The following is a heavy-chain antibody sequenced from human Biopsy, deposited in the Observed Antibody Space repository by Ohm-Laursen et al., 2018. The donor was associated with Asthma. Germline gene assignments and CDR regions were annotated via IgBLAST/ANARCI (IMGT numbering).Heavy chain of an antibody. Sequence: SVKVSCKASGYNFISFAIHWGRQAPGQGLECRGWSNAGNGNTKYSQKFQGRVTITRDTSATTAYMELSSLRCEDTAVYYCARTYYDLLPGQVNDAFDIWGQGTMVTVSS. J-gene: IGHJ3*02. CDR3: ARTYYDLLPGQVNDAFDI. D-gene: IGHD3-9*01. CDR1: GYNFISFA. V-gene: IGHV1-3*01. CDR2: SNAGNGNT.